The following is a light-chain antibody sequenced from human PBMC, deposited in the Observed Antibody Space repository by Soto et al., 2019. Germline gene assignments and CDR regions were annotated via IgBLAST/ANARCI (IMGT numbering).Light chain of an antibody. CDR2: EVS. CDR1: SSDVGVYNH. J-gene: IGLJ2*01. V-gene: IGLV2-14*01. Sequence: QSVLTQPASVSGSPGQSITISCTGTSSDVGVYNHVSWYQQHPGKAPKLLIYEVSDRPSGVSNRFSGSRSGNTASLTISGLQAEDEADYYCSSYTSSNTLEVFGGGTKVTVL. CDR3: SSYTSSNTLEV.